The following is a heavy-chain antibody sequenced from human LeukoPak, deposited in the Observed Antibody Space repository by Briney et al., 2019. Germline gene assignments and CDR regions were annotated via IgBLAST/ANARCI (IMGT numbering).Heavy chain of an antibody. CDR1: GGSVSSGDYY. Sequence: SETLSLTCTVSGGSVSSGDYYWSWIRQHPGKGLEWIGYIYYSGSTYYNPSLKSRVIISVDTSKNQFSLKLSSVTAADTAVYYCARGPYSLFDSWGQGTLVTVSS. V-gene: IGHV4-31*03. CDR3: ARGPYSLFDS. J-gene: IGHJ4*02. CDR2: IYYSGST. D-gene: IGHD3-16*01.